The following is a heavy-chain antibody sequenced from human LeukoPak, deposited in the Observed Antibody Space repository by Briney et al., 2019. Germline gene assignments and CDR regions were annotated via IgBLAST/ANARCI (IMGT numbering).Heavy chain of an antibody. CDR2: IYTSWTT. Sequence: SETLSLTCTVSGSISSYYWSWILQPPGKGLEWIGYIYTSWTTNYNPSLKSRVTISVDTSKNQFSLDLSSVTAADSAVYYCARQKCTSASCLTKNAFDVWGQGTMVTVSS. CDR1: GSISSYY. D-gene: IGHD2-2*01. J-gene: IGHJ3*01. CDR3: ARQKCTSASCLTKNAFDV. V-gene: IGHV4-4*09.